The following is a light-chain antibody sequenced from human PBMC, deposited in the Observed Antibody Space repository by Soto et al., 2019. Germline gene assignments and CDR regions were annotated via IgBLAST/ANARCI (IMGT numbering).Light chain of an antibody. Sequence: SYELTQPPSVSLAPGETASIACGGDNMGRKSGHGYQQKPGQAPVVVMYYDRDRPSGIPERFSGSNPGNTATLTISWLEAGDEADYYCQVYDSSSDHFVFGTGTKLTVL. CDR2: YDR. CDR3: QVYDSSSDHFV. J-gene: IGLJ1*01. V-gene: IGLV3-21*04. CDR1: NMGRKS.